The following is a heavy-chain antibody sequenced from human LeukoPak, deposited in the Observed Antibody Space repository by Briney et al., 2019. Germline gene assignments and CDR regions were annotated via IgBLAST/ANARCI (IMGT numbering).Heavy chain of an antibody. J-gene: IGHJ4*02. V-gene: IGHV3-30-3*01. D-gene: IGHD3-10*01. CDR2: ISYDGSNK. CDR1: GFTFSSYA. CDR3: ARGENYYGSGSYW. Sequence: GESLRLSCAASGFTFSSYATHWVRQAPGKGLEWVAVISYDGSNKYYADSVKGRFTISRDNSKNTLYLQMNSLRAEDTAVYYCARGENYYGSGSYWWGQGTLVTVSS.